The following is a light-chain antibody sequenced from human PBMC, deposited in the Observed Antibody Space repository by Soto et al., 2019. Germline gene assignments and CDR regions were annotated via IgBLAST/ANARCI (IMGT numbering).Light chain of an antibody. CDR3: QQYYSFPWT. V-gene: IGKV1-8*01. CDR2: AAS. CDR1: QGISSY. J-gene: IGKJ1*01. Sequence: IQMTQSPSTLSGSVGDRVTITCRASQGISSYLAWYQQKPGKAPELLIYAASTLQSGVPSRFSGSGSGTDFTLTISCLQSEDFATYYCQQYYSFPWTFGQGTKVDIK.